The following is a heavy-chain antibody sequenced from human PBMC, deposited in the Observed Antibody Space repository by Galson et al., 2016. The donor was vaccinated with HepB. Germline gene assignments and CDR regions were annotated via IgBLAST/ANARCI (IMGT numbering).Heavy chain of an antibody. D-gene: IGHD6-19*01. Sequence: LRLSCAASGFTFSDYYMSWIRQAPGKGLEWIGEIYYSGSTYYNPSLKSRVTISVDKSKNQFSLRLSSVTAADTAVYYRARSTGYSSGWLIYWYFDLWGRGTLVTVSS. J-gene: IGHJ2*01. CDR2: IYYSGST. CDR3: ARSTGYSSGWLIYWYFDL. V-gene: IGHV4-34*01. CDR1: GFTFSDYY.